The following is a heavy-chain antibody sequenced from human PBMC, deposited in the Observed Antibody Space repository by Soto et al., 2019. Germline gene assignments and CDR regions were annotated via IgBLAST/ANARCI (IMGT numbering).Heavy chain of an antibody. Sequence: SETLSLTCTVSGVSVNSGNYYWSWIRQPPGKGLEWIGTLYSGGSAYYNASLKSRVAMSVDTSKNQFSLKVTSVTAADTAVYYCVKRSPGTMLDNWGQGTLVTVSS. CDR3: VKRSPGTMLDN. J-gene: IGHJ4*02. CDR2: LYSGGSA. V-gene: IGHV4-39*01. CDR1: GVSVNSGNYY.